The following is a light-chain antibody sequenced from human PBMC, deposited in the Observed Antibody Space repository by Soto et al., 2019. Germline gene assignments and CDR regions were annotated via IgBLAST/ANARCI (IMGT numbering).Light chain of an antibody. CDR2: EVT. Sequence: QSALTQPASVSGSPGQSITISCTGTSNDVGIYNYVSWYQQHPGKAPKLMIYEVTNRPSGVSDRFSGSKSDNTASLTISGLQAEDEADYYCSSYTISSTWVFGGGTKVNVL. CDR3: SSYTISSTWV. J-gene: IGLJ3*02. CDR1: SNDVGIYNY. V-gene: IGLV2-14*01.